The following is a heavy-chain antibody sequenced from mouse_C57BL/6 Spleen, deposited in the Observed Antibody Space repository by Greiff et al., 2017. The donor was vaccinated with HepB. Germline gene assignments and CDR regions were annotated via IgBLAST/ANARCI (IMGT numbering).Heavy chain of an antibody. V-gene: IGHV1-59*01. Sequence: VQLQQPGAELVRPGTSVKLSCKASGYTFTSYWMHWVKQRPGQGLEWIGVIDPSDSYTNYNQKLKGKATLTVDTSSSTAYMQLSSLTSEDSAVYYCARGGGLRRFAYWGQGTLVTVSA. CDR1: GYTFTSYW. J-gene: IGHJ3*01. CDR2: IDPSDSYT. CDR3: ARGGGLRRFAY. D-gene: IGHD2-4*01.